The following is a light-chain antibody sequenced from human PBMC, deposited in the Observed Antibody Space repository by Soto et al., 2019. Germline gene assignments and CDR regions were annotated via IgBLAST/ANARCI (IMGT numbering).Light chain of an antibody. V-gene: IGKV3-11*01. CDR1: QSVSSY. Sequence: EIVLTQSPATLSLSPGERATLSCRASQSVSSYLAWYQQKPGQAPRLLIYDASNRATGIPARFSGSGSGTDFTHTISRLETEDFAVYYCQQRSNWPPFTFGPGTKVDIK. CDR3: QQRSNWPPFT. J-gene: IGKJ3*01. CDR2: DAS.